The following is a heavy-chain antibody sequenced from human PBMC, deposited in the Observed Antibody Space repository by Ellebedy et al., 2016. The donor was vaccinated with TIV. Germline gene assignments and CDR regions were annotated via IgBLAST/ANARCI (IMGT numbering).Heavy chain of an antibody. CDR2: INHSGST. V-gene: IGHV4-34*01. D-gene: IGHD2-15*01. CDR3: ARVAGGYYQPRWFDP. CDR1: GGSFSGYY. J-gene: IGHJ5*02. Sequence: SETLSLXXAVYGGSFSGYYWSWIRQPPGKGLEWIGEINHSGSTNYNPSLKSRVTISVDTSKNQFSLKLSSVTAADTAVYYCARVAGGYYQPRWFDPWGQGTLVTVSS.